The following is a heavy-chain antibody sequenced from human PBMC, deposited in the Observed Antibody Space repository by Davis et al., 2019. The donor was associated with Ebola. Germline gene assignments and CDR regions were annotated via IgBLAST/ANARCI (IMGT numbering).Heavy chain of an antibody. Sequence: SETLSLTCAVYGGSFRGYYWSWIRPPPGNGLAWLGELNHSGSTNYNPSLKRRVTISVDTSKNQFSLKLSSVTAADTAVYYCARVLWFREQYFDYWGQGTLVTVSS. D-gene: IGHD3-10*01. CDR2: LNHSGST. V-gene: IGHV4-34*01. J-gene: IGHJ4*02. CDR1: GGSFRGYY. CDR3: ARVLWFREQYFDY.